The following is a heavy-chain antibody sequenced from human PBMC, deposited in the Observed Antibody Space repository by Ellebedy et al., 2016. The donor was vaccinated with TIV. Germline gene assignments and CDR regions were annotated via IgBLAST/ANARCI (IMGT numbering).Heavy chain of an antibody. D-gene: IGHD3-10*01. CDR3: AKEGSGMRQLETFDY. Sequence: GESLKISXAASGFTFSNYAMSWVRQAPGKGLEWVSGISGTGVSKYFAASVKGRFTISRDNSRNTLYLQMNNLRVEDTAVYYCAKEGSGMRQLETFDYWGQGTLVTVSS. CDR2: ISGTGVSK. CDR1: GFTFSNYA. J-gene: IGHJ4*02. V-gene: IGHV3-23*01.